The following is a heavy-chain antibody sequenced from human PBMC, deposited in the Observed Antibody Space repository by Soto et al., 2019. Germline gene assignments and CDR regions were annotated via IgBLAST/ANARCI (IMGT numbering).Heavy chain of an antibody. Sequence: QVQLQESGPGLVKPSETLSLTCTVSGGSISSYYWSWIRQPPGKGLEWIGYIYYSGRTNYNPSLKSLVTISVDTSKNQFSLKLSSVTAADTAVYYCARHRGGYGDYGEAFDIWGQGTMVTVSS. V-gene: IGHV4-59*08. D-gene: IGHD4-17*01. CDR3: ARHRGGYGDYGEAFDI. J-gene: IGHJ3*02. CDR1: GGSISSYY. CDR2: IYYSGRT.